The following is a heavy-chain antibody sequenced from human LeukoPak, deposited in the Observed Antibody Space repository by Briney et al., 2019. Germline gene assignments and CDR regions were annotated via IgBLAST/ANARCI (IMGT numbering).Heavy chain of an antibody. CDR3: ARVEYYYDSSGYYPYYFDY. CDR1: GFTFSSYG. D-gene: IGHD3-22*01. J-gene: IGHJ4*02. Sequence: GGSLRLSCAASGFTFSSYGMNWVRQAPGKGLEWVSYISSSGSTIYYADSVKGRFTISRDNAKNSLYLQMNSLRAEDTAVYYCARVEYYYDSSGYYPYYFDYWGQGTLVTVSS. CDR2: ISSSGSTI. V-gene: IGHV3-48*03.